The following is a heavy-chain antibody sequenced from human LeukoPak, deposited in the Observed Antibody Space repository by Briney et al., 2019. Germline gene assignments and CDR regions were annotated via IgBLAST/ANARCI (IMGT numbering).Heavy chain of an antibody. CDR2: ISYDGSNK. CDR1: GFSFSSYA. Sequence: GGSLRLSCAASGFSFSSYAMHWVRQAPGKGLECMAVISYDGSNKYHAASVKGRFTISRDNAKNSLYLQMNSLRAEDTAVYYCARDWKGSRLYYYYYYYMDVWGKGTTVTVSS. V-gene: IGHV3-30*04. CDR3: ARDWKGSRLYYYYYYYMDV. D-gene: IGHD1-26*01. J-gene: IGHJ6*03.